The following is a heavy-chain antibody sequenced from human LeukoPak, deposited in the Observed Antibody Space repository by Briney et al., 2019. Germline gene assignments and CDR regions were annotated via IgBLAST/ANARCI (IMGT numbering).Heavy chain of an antibody. CDR2: ISCSGGST. Sequence: GSLRLSCAASGFTFSSYAMSWVRQAPGKGLEWVSAISCSGGSTYYASSVKGLFIISRDNSKNTLYLQMNSLRAEDTAVYYCAKALRVGAVDNWYFDLWGRGTLVTVSS. V-gene: IGHV3-23*01. D-gene: IGHD6-19*01. CDR1: GFTFSSYA. CDR3: AKALRVGAVDNWYFDL. J-gene: IGHJ2*01.